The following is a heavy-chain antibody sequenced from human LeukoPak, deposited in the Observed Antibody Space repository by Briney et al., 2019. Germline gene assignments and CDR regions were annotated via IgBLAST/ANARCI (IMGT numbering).Heavy chain of an antibody. CDR1: AFTFGTFA. CDR3: AKGHYDFRDY. J-gene: IGHJ4*02. Sequence: PGGSLRLSCAASAFTFGTFAFSCVRQAPGKALEWVSSITGDDSTYYSDSVKGRFTISRDTSSNTLYLQMNSLRAEDTALYYCAKGHYDFRDYWGQGTLVTVSS. V-gene: IGHV3-23*01. CDR2: ITGDDST. D-gene: IGHD3-3*01.